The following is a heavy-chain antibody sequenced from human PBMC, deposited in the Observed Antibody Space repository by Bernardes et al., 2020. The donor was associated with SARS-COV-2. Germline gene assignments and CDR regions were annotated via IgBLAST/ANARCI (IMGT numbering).Heavy chain of an antibody. CDR1: GYSFITYW. CDR2: IYPGDSDT. V-gene: IGHV5-51*01. J-gene: IGHJ4*02. Sequence: GESLKISCKGSGYSFITYWIGWVRQMPGKGLEWMGIIYPGDSDTKYSPSFQGQVTFSADKSIGTAFLQWRSLKASDTAIYYCTRPDDYGNPRHWGQGTLVTVSS. D-gene: IGHD4-17*01. CDR3: TRPDDYGNPRH.